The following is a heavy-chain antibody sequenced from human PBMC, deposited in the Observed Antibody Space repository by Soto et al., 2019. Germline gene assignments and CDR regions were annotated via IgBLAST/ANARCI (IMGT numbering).Heavy chain of an antibody. V-gene: IGHV3-23*01. J-gene: IGHJ4*02. D-gene: IGHD6-19*01. CDR3: AKDHLGGAVADSFDH. CDR2: VTSGGTTT. CDR1: GFTFNGYA. Sequence: EVQLLESGGGLVQPGGSLRLSCTASGFTFNGYAMNWVRQAPGKGLEWVSAVTSGGTTTYYADSVKGRFTISRDNSRSAVYLQMNRLGIEDTAIYYCAKDHLGGAVADSFDHWGRGTLVTVSS.